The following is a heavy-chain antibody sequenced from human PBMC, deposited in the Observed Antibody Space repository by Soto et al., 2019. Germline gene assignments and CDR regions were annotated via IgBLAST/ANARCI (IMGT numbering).Heavy chain of an antibody. V-gene: IGHV3-21*01. CDR2: ISSSISYI. Sequence: PXGSLRLTCAACGFTFSSYSMNWARQAPGKGLEWVSSISSSISYIYYADPVKGRFTISRDNAKNSLYLQMNSLRAEDTAVYYCARVHRRPSGTLYYYYGMDVWGQRTTVTVSS. D-gene: IGHD3-10*01. J-gene: IGHJ6*02. CDR3: ARVHRRPSGTLYYYYGMDV. CDR1: GFTFSSYS.